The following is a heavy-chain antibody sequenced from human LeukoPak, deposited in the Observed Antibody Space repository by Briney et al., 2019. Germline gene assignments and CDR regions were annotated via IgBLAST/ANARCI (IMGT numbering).Heavy chain of an antibody. CDR1: GSTFSSYA. J-gene: IGHJ4*02. V-gene: IGHV3-23*01. CDR2: ISGSGGST. Sequence: PGGSLRLSCAASGSTFSSYAMSWVRQAPGKGLEWVSAISGSGGSTYYADSVKGRFTISRDNSKNTLYLQMNSLRAEDTAVYYCAKDSRYYGSALVDYWGQGTLVTVSS. CDR3: AKDSRYYGSALVDY. D-gene: IGHD3-10*01.